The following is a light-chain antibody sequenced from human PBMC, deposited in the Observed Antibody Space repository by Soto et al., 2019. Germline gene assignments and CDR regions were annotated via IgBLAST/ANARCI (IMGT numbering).Light chain of an antibody. CDR2: DVS. V-gene: IGLV2-14*01. J-gene: IGLJ2*01. Sequence: QSVLTQPASVSGSPGQSITISCTGTSSDVGGYNYVSWYQQHPGKAPKLMIYDVSNRPSGVSNRFSGSKSGNTASLTISGLQAEDEADCYCSSYTSSSTVFGGGTKLTVL. CDR1: SSDVGGYNY. CDR3: SSYTSSSTV.